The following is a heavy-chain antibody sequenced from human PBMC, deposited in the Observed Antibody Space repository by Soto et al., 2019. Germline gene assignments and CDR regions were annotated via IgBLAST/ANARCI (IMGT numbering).Heavy chain of an antibody. V-gene: IGHV5-51*01. J-gene: IGHJ4*01. D-gene: IGHD3-22*01. Sequence: SLQIXWNCSVCSLTSYLIVFVLHIPVKGLEWMGIIYPGDSDNRYSPSFQGQVTISADKSISTAYLQWSSLKASDTAMYYCARRSYYASRGYISFEYSGNGTLVT. CDR1: VCSLTSYL. CDR2: IYPGDSDN. CDR3: ARRSYYASRGYISFEY.